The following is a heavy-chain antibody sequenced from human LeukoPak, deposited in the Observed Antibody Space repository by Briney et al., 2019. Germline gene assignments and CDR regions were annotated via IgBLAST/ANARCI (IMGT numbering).Heavy chain of an antibody. J-gene: IGHJ4*02. CDR1: GFTFSSYW. CDR2: ISYDGSNK. D-gene: IGHD3-22*01. V-gene: IGHV3-30*18. CDR3: AKDLVSYDSSGYPFDY. Sequence: GGSLRLSCAASGFTFSSYWMSWVRQAPGKGLEWVAVISYDGSNKYYADSVKGRFTISRDNSKNTLYLQMNSLRAEDTAVYYCAKDLVSYDSSGYPFDYWGQGTLVTVSS.